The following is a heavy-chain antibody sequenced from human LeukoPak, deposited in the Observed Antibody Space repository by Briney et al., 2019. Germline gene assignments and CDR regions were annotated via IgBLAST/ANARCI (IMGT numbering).Heavy chain of an antibody. J-gene: IGHJ5*02. D-gene: IGHD1-26*01. CDR3: ARNSGSKQGGWFDP. V-gene: IGHV4-4*02. Sequence: SETLSLTCAVSGGSISSSNWWSWVRQPPGKGLEWIGEIYHSGSTNYNPSLKSRVTISVDKSKNQFSLKLSSVTAADTAVYYCARNSGSKQGGWFDPWGQGTLVTVSS. CDR2: IYHSGST. CDR1: GGSISSSNW.